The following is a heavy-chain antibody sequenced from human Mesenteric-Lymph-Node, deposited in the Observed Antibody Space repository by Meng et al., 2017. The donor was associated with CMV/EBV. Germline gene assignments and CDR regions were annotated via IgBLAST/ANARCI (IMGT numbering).Heavy chain of an antibody. D-gene: IGHD2-2*01. CDR3: TAFDIVVVPAAIGL. Sequence: GGSLRLSCAASGFTFSSYSMNWVRQAPGKGLEWVSYISSSSSTIYYADSVKGRFTISRDNAKNSLYLQMNSLRAEDTAVYYCTAFDIVVVPAAIGLWGQGTLVTSPQ. V-gene: IGHV3-48*04. CDR2: ISSSSSTI. J-gene: IGHJ5*02. CDR1: GFTFSSYS.